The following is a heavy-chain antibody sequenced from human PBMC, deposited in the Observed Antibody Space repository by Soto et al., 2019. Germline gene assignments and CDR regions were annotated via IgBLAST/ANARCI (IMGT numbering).Heavy chain of an antibody. D-gene: IGHD6-19*01. CDR2: IKSKTDGGTT. CDR3: TSPAYSSGWYGSYYYYGMDV. Sequence: GGSLRLSCAASGFTFSNAWMNWVRQAPGKGLEWVGRIKSKTDGGTTDYAAPVKGRFTISRDDSKNTLYLQMNSLKTEDTAVYYCTSPAYSSGWYGSYYYYGMDVWGQGTTVTVSS. V-gene: IGHV3-15*07. CDR1: GFTFSNAW. J-gene: IGHJ6*02.